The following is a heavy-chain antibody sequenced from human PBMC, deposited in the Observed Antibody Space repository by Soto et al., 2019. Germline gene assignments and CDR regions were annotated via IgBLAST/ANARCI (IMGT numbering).Heavy chain of an antibody. CDR3: TTDQGDSKDYYYFDY. Sequence: EVQLVESGGGLVKPGGSLRLSCVGSGFTFKNAWMNWVRQAPGKGLAWVGRIVDGGATEYAAHVRGRFTISRDDSKNTLDLQITSLTTEDTAVYYCTTDQGDSKDYYYFDYWCQGTLVAVSS. D-gene: IGHD4-4*01. CDR1: GFTFKNAW. V-gene: IGHV3-15*07. CDR2: IVDGGAT. J-gene: IGHJ4*02.